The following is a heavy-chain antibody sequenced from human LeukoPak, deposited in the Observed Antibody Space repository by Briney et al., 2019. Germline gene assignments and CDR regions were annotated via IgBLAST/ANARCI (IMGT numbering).Heavy chain of an antibody. CDR1: GFTLSIYW. Sequence: GGSLRLSCAASGFTLSIYWMSWVRQAPGKGLEWVANIRHDGSEKYYVDSVKGRFTISRDNAKNSLFLQMNSLRAEDTTVYYCTRDSQGSGMYSVVYWGQGTLVTVSS. CDR2: IRHDGSEK. V-gene: IGHV3-7*05. D-gene: IGHD3-10*01. J-gene: IGHJ4*02. CDR3: TRDSQGSGMYSVVY.